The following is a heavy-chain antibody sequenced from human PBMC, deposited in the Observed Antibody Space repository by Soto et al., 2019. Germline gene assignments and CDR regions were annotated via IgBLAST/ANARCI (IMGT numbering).Heavy chain of an antibody. CDR1: GFTFRTYA. D-gene: IGHD3-3*01. J-gene: IGHJ5*02. CDR2: IFGSGGGI. V-gene: IGHV3-23*01. CDR3: GRAHQPAGFWPFAH. Sequence: EVQLLESGGGLVQPGGSLRLSCAASGFTFRTYAMSWVRQAPGKGLEWVSGIFGSGGGISYADSVKGRFTISRDNSNNFLYLQTRTLRVEAPAFYSGGRAHQPAGFWPFAHWGQGTVVTVS.